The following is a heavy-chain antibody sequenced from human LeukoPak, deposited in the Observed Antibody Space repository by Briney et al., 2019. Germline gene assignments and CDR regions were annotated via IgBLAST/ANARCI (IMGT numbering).Heavy chain of an antibody. D-gene: IGHD2-2*01. CDR3: ASHLQYQLPNYFDS. CDR2: IYHSGST. Sequence: PSETLSLTCAVSGYSISSGYYWGWIRQPPGKGLEWIGSIYHSGSTYYNPSLKSRVTISVDTSKNQFSLKLSSVTAADTAVYYRASHLQYQLPNYFDSWGQGTLVTVSS. J-gene: IGHJ4*02. CDR1: GYSISSGYY. V-gene: IGHV4-38-2*01.